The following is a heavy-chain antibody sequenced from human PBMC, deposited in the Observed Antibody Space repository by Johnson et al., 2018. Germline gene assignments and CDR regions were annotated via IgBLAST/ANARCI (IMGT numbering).Heavy chain of an antibody. CDR1: GFTFSSYA. Sequence: VQLVQSGGGLVQPGGSLRLSCAASGFTFSSYAMSWVRQAPGKGLEWVSGISGSGGSTHYADSVKGRFTISRDNSKNTLYLQMTSLRAEDTAVYYCAKDRQVCWMNPCYYYGMDVWGQGTTVTVSS. CDR2: ISGSGGST. J-gene: IGHJ6*02. CDR3: AKDRQVCWMNPCYYYGMDV. D-gene: IGHD1-14*01. V-gene: IGHV3-23*04.